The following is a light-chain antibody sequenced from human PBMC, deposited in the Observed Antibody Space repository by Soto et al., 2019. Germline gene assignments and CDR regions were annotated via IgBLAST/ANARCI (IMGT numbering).Light chain of an antibody. J-gene: IGLJ1*01. Sequence: QSVLTQPPSASGTPGQRVTISCSGSSSNIGSNTVNWYQQLPGTAPKLLIYSNNQRPSGVPDRFSGSKSGTSASLAISGLHSEDEADYYCASWDDSLNRYVFGTGTKLTVL. CDR3: ASWDDSLNRYV. V-gene: IGLV1-44*01. CDR2: SNN. CDR1: SSNIGSNT.